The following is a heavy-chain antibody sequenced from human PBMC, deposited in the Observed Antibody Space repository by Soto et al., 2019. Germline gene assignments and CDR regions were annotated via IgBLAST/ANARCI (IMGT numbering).Heavy chain of an antibody. V-gene: IGHV4-59*01. D-gene: IGHD3-3*01. CDR3: ARSSGYIYS. J-gene: IGHJ4*02. Sequence: SETLSLTCTVSGGSIRTFYWSWIRHPPGKGLEWIGYIYYSGSTNYNPSLKSRVTISVDTSKNQFSLKLSSVTAADTAVYYCARSSGYIYSWGQGTLVTVSS. CDR1: GGSIRTFY. CDR2: IYYSGST.